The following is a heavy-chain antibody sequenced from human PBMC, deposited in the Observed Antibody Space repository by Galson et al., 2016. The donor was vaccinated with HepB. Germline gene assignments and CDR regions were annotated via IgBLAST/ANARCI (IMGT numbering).Heavy chain of an antibody. V-gene: IGHV4-39*01. CDR2: IYYTGST. CDR3: ARHVLAYYYGMDV. J-gene: IGHJ6*02. Sequence: SETLSLTCTVSGGSISSTSYYWGWIRQPPGKGLEWIGSIYYTGSTYYNPSLKSRVTISVDTSKNQFSLKLSSVTAADTAVYYCARHVLAYYYGMDVWGQGTTVTVSS. CDR1: GGSISSTSYY.